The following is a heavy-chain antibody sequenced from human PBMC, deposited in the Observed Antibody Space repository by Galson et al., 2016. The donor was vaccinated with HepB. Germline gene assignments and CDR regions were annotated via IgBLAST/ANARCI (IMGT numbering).Heavy chain of an antibody. CDR2: ISGSGGRT. CDR3: AKSGFFGELDK. Sequence: SLRLSCAVSAGTFKNYAMNWVRQAPGKGLAWVAAISGSGGRTSYEDSVRGRFTISRDNSKNTLFLRVNSVGVEDTAVYFCAKSGFFGELDKWGQGTGVVVSS. V-gene: IGHV3-23*01. D-gene: IGHD3-10*01. CDR1: AGTFKNYA. J-gene: IGHJ4*02.